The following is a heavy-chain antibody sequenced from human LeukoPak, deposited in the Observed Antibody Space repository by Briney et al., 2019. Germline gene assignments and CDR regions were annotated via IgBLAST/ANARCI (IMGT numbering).Heavy chain of an antibody. D-gene: IGHD6-19*01. CDR3: ARASKEVAATQYFQH. V-gene: IGHV1-18*04. J-gene: IGHJ1*01. CDR1: GYTFTGYY. Sequence: GASVKVSCKASGYTFTGYYMHWVRQAPGQGLEWMGWISAYNANTNYAQKLQGRVTMTTDTSTSTAYMELRSLTSDDTAVYYCARASKEVAATQYFQHWGQGTLVTVSS. CDR2: ISAYNANT.